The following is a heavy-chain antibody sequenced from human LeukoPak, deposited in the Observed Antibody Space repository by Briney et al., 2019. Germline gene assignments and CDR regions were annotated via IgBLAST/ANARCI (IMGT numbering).Heavy chain of an antibody. V-gene: IGHV3-23*01. CDR2: ISGSGGST. J-gene: IGHJ4*02. D-gene: IGHD3-3*01. CDR3: AIKSDFWSGYFRY. Sequence: GGSQRLSCAASGFTFSSYAMSWVRQAPGKGLEWVSAISGSGGSTYYADSVKGRFTISRDNSKNTLYLQMNSLRAEDTAVYYCAIKSDFWSGYFRYWGQGTLVTVSS. CDR1: GFTFSSYA.